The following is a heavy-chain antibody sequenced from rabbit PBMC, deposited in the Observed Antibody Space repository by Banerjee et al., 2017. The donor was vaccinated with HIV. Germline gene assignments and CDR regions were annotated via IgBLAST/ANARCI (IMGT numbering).Heavy chain of an antibody. CDR1: GFSFSSSYY. V-gene: IGHV1S45*01. J-gene: IGHJ4*01. D-gene: IGHD1-1*01. CDR2: INAGSSGST. CDR3: ARDAAATSGYSFKL. Sequence: QEQLEESGGDLVKPEGSLTLTCTASGFSFSSSYYMCWVRQAPGKGLEWIACINAGSSGSTDYASWAKGRFTISKTSSTTVTLQMTSLTVADTATYFCARDAAATSGYSFKLWGPGTLVTVS.